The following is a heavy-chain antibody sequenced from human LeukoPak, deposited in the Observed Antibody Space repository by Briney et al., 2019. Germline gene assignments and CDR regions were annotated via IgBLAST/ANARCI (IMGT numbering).Heavy chain of an antibody. Sequence: GGSLRLSCAASGFTFSDYYMSWIRQAPGKGLEWVSYISSSGSTIYYADSVKGRFTISRDNAKNSLYLQMNSLRAEDTAVYYCARDPGVEMATITDWYFDLWGRGTLVTVSS. CDR2: ISSSGSTI. CDR3: ARDPGVEMATITDWYFDL. CDR1: GFTFSDYY. J-gene: IGHJ2*01. D-gene: IGHD5-24*01. V-gene: IGHV3-11*01.